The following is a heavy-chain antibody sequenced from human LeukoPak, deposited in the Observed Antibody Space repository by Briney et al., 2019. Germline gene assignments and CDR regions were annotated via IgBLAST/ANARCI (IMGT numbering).Heavy chain of an antibody. D-gene: IGHD6-19*01. J-gene: IGHJ4*02. CDR2: INHSGST. CDR1: GGSFSGYY. Sequence: SETLSLTCAVYGGSFSGYYWSWIRQPPGKGLEWIGEINHSGSTNYNPSLESRVTISVDTSKNQFSLKLSSVTAADTAVYYCARGQDSSGWFGTLNYWGQGTLVTVSS. V-gene: IGHV4-34*01. CDR3: ARGQDSSGWFGTLNY.